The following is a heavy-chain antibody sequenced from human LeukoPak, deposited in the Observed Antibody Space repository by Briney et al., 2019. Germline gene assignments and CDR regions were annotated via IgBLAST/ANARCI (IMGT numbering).Heavy chain of an antibody. Sequence: GGSVRLSCAASGFTFSSYAMSWVRQAPGKGLEWVSVISGSGGSTYYADSVTGRFTISRDNTKNTLFLQMNSLRAEDTAVYYCAKRSTTCLDYWGQGTLFTVSP. CDR3: AKRSTTCLDY. J-gene: IGHJ4*02. D-gene: IGHD1-14*01. V-gene: IGHV3-23*01. CDR1: GFTFSSYA. CDR2: ISGSGGST.